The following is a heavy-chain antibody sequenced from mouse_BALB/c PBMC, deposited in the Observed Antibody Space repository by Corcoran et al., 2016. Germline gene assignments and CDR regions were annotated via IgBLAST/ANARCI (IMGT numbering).Heavy chain of an antibody. CDR1: GFNIKDTY. J-gene: IGHJ4*01. CDR3: AMDY. CDR2: IDSANGHT. Sequence: EVQLQQSGAELVKPGASVELSCTASGFNIKDTYMHWVKQMPGQGLEWIGRIDSANGHTKYDPKFQGKSTITADTSSKTAYLQLSSLKSEDTAVYYCAMDYWGQGTSVTVSS. V-gene: IGHV14-3*02.